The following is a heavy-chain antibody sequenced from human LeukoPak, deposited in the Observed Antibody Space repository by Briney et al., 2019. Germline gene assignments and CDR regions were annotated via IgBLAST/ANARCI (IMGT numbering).Heavy chain of an antibody. CDR2: ISGSGGST. D-gene: IGHD1-26*01. V-gene: IGHV3-23*01. Sequence: GGSLRLSCAASGLSFGNYWLSWVRQAPGKGLEWVSAISGSGGSTYYADSVKGRFTISRDNSKNTLYLQMNSLRAEDTAVYYCAKVRYSGSYYRDWGQGTLVTVSS. CDR1: GLSFGNYW. J-gene: IGHJ4*02. CDR3: AKVRYSGSYYRD.